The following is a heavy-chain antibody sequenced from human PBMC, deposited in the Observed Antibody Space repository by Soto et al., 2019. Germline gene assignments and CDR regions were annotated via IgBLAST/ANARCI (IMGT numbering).Heavy chain of an antibody. CDR2: IYSSGTT. J-gene: IGHJ4*02. CDR1: GFTFSDHQ. V-gene: IGHV3-53*01. D-gene: IGHD3-9*01. Sequence: LRLSFAASGFTFSDHQMNWVRQAPGRGLEWVSVIYSSGTTYYGDSVKGRFTISRDNSKNTLYLQMNSLSTEDTALYYCARAGSPFHSDSTGYWGFDYWGQGTLVTVSS. CDR3: ARAGSPFHSDSTGYWGFDY.